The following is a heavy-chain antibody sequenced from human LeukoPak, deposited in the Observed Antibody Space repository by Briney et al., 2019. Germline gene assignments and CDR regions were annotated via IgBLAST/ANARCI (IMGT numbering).Heavy chain of an antibody. CDR3: ARDFMGNWNYHDAFDI. J-gene: IGHJ3*02. CDR1: GYTFSDYY. CDR2: INPNTGGT. Sequence: GASVKVSCKASGYTFSDYYMHWVRQAPGQGLEWMGRINPNTGGTNYAQKFQDRVTMTRDTSIDTAYMELSRLRSDDTAVYYCARDFMGNWNYHDAFDIWGQGTMVTVSS. V-gene: IGHV1-2*06. D-gene: IGHD1-7*01.